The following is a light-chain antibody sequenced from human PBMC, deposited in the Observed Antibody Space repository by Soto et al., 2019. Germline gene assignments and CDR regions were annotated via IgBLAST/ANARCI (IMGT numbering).Light chain of an antibody. CDR1: QSVRSN. V-gene: IGKV3D-15*01. CDR2: DAS. CDR3: QQYNNWPPIT. Sequence: ETVMTQSPATLSVSPGEGATLSCRASQSVRSNLAWYQQKPGQAPRLLIYDASTRATGIPARFSGSGSGAEFILTISSLQSEDFGVYYCQQYNNWPPITFGQGTRLEIK. J-gene: IGKJ5*01.